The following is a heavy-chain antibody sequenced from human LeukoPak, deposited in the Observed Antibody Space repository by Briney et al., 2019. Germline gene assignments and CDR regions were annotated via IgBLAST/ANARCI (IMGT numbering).Heavy chain of an antibody. D-gene: IGHD1-26*01. CDR3: ARVGSSGSYFYYFDY. J-gene: IGHJ4*02. V-gene: IGHV3-74*01. CDR1: GFTFSNYA. CDR2: INSDGSST. Sequence: GGSLRLSCAASGFTFSNYAMHWVRQPPGKGLVWVSRINSDGSSTTYADSVKGRFTISRDNAKNTLYLQMNSLRAEDTAVYYCARVGSSGSYFYYFDYWGQGTLVTVSS.